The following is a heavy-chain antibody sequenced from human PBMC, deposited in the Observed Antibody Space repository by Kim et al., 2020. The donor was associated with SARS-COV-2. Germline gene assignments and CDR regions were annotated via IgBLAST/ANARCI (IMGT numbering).Heavy chain of an antibody. V-gene: IGHV3-30-3*01. J-gene: IGHJ6*02. CDR3: ARRNSLDV. CDR2: DGDNN. Sequence: DGDNNSDADSVQGRFTISRDNSKNTLFLQMNSLRRDDTAVYYCARRNSLDVWGQGTTVTVSS.